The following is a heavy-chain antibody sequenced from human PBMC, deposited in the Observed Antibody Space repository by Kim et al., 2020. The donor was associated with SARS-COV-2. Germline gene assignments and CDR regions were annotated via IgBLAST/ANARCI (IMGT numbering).Heavy chain of an antibody. CDR3: ARVAKTTIFGAADRWLDP. CDR1: GFNVRSNY. J-gene: IGHJ5*02. Sequence: GGSLRLSCAASGFNVRSNYLTWVRQAPGKGLQWVSVIYSGGDTYYADSVKGRFTISRDNSKNTLYLQMNSLRVEDTAVYYCARVAKTTIFGAADRWLDPWGQGALVTVSS. D-gene: IGHD3-3*01. V-gene: IGHV3-53*01. CDR2: IYSGGDT.